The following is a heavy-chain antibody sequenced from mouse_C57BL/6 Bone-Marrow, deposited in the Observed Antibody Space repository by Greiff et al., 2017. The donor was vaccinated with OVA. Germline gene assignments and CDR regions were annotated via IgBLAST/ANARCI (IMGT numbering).Heavy chain of an antibody. Sequence: QVQLQQPGAELVKPGASVKMSCKASGYTFTSYWITWVKQRPGQGLEWIGDLYPGRGSPNYNEKFKSKATLTVDTSSSTAYMQLSSLTSEDSAVYYCASHGSSLAWFAYWGQGTLVTVSA. CDR2: LYPGRGSP. V-gene: IGHV1-55*01. J-gene: IGHJ3*01. D-gene: IGHD1-1*01. CDR1: GYTFTSYW. CDR3: ASHGSSLAWFAY.